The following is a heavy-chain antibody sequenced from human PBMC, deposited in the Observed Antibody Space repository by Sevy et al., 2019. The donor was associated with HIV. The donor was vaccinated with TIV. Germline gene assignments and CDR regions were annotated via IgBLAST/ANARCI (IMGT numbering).Heavy chain of an antibody. CDR2: ISADNDNT. Sequence: ASVKVSCKASGYIFTSYVINWVRQAPGQGLEWMGWISADNDNTNYAQKLQGRVTMTTDTSTSTAYMELRSLRSDDTAVYYCAREEGIAAGGSFDYWGQRTLVTVSS. CDR3: AREEGIAAGGSFDY. D-gene: IGHD6-13*01. CDR1: GYIFTSYV. V-gene: IGHV1-18*01. J-gene: IGHJ4*02.